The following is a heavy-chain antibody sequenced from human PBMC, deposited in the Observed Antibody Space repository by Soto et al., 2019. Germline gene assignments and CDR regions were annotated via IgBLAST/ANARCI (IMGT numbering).Heavy chain of an antibody. CDR3: ARNYGSGSYYNYGMDV. J-gene: IGHJ6*02. V-gene: IGHV3-30*03. Sequence: SLRLSCAASGFTFSSYGMHWVRQAPGKGLEWVAVISYDGSNKYYADSVKGRFTISRDNSKNTLYLQMNSLRAEDTAVYYCARNYGSGSYYNYGMDVWGQGTTVTVSS. CDR1: GFTFSSYG. D-gene: IGHD3-10*01. CDR2: ISYDGSNK.